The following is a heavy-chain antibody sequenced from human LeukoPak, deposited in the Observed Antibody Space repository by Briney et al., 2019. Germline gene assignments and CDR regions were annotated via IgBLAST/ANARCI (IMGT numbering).Heavy chain of an antibody. J-gene: IGHJ4*02. CDR2: IKQDGSEK. Sequence: PGGSLRLSCAASGFTFSSYWMSWVRQAPGKGLEWVANIKQDGSEKYYVDSVKGRFTLSRDNAKNSLYLQMNSLRAEDTAVYYCARDSPNCGGDCYYFDYWGQGTLVTVSS. CDR1: GFTFSSYW. D-gene: IGHD2-21*02. CDR3: ARDSPNCGGDCYYFDY. V-gene: IGHV3-7*01.